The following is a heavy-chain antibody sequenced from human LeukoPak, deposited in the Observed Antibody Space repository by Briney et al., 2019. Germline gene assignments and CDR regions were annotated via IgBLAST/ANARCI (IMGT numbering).Heavy chain of an antibody. CDR3: AKDRGHYYTYDY. D-gene: IGHD3-22*01. Sequence: GGSLRLSCAASGFTFSSYAMSWVRQAPGKGLECVSVISGSGGSTYYADSVKGRFTISRDNSKNTLSLQMHSLRAEDTAVYYCAKDRGHYYTYDYWGQGTLVTVSS. CDR2: ISGSGGST. V-gene: IGHV3-23*01. CDR1: GFTFSSYA. J-gene: IGHJ4*02.